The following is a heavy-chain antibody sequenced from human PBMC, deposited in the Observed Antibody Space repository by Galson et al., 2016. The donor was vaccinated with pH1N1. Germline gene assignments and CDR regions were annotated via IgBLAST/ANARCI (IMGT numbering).Heavy chain of an antibody. J-gene: IGHJ4*02. Sequence: SVKVSCKASGYKFTTYGIHWVRQAPGQRLQWMGWINCGNGDTRYAERFQGRVTISRDTSTTTVYVDLTNLRPEDTAVFYCVKGGDFDQWGQGTLVTVSS. CDR1: GYKFTTYG. CDR3: VKGGDFDQ. V-gene: IGHV1-3*01. D-gene: IGHD4-17*01. CDR2: INCGNGDT.